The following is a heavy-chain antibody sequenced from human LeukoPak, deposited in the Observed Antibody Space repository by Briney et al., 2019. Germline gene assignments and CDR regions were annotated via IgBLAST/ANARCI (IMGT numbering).Heavy chain of an antibody. CDR3: ARRDTNSGWSFDL. V-gene: IGHV4-4*07. CDR1: GGSIGNYH. Sequence: SETLSLTCSVSGGSIGNYHWSWIRQPAGKGLERIGQIHASGTTNYYPPLKSRLTMSIHTPENQVSLTVTSVTAADSALYYCARRDTNSGWSFDLWGQGALVLVSS. D-gene: IGHD5-12*01. J-gene: IGHJ4*02. CDR2: IHASGTT.